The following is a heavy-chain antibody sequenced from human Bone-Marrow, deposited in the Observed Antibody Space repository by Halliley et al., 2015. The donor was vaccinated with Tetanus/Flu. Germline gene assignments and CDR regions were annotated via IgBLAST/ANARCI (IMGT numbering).Heavy chain of an antibody. Sequence: QGLEWMGWITANNGNTYYAQKFQGRVTMTTDTFTDTAYLELRSLRDDDTAVYYCARVAQDAFDIWGHGTRVTVTS. J-gene: IGHJ3*02. CDR2: ITANNGNT. CDR3: ARVAQDAFDI. V-gene: IGHV1-18*01.